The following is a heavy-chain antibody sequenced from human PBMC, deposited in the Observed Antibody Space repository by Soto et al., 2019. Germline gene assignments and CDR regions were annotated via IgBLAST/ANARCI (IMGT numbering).Heavy chain of an antibody. J-gene: IGHJ4*02. CDR1: GFTFSNAW. CDR2: IKSKTDGVTT. CDR3: TTTNERWLWFGGKSDY. D-gene: IGHD3-10*01. Sequence: GGSLRLSCAASGFTFSNAWMSWVRQAPGKGLEWVGRIKSKTDGVTTDYAAPVKGRFTISRDDSKNTLYLQMNSLKTEDTAVYYCTTTNERWLWFGGKSDYWGQGTLVTVS. V-gene: IGHV3-15*01.